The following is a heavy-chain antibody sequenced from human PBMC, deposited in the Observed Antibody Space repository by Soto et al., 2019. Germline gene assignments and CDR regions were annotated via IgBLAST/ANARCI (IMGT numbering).Heavy chain of an antibody. CDR3: ARGKDGSIDY. CDR1: GDNVSSNSDS. V-gene: IGHV6-1*01. J-gene: IGHJ4*02. CDR2: TYYRSKWCN. D-gene: IGHD5-12*01. Sequence: SQTLSLTCAVSGDNVSSNSDSWNWIRQSPSRGLEWLGRTYYRSKWCNEYAVSVKSRITINPDTSKNQFSLQLNSVTPEDTAVYYCARGKDGSIDYWGQGTLVTVSS.